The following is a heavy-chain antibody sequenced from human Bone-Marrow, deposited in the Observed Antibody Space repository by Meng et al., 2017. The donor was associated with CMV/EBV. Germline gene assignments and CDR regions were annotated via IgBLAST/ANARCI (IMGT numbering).Heavy chain of an antibody. J-gene: IGHJ3*02. CDR1: GYSFTSYW. CDR2: IYPGDSDT. Sequence: GGSLRLSCKGSGYSFTSYWIGWVRQMPGKGLEWMGIIYPGDSDTRYSPSFQGQVTISADKSISTAYLQWSSLKASDTAMYYCARHRDAYCGGDCYSGAFDIWGQGPMVTVSS. V-gene: IGHV5-51*01. D-gene: IGHD2-21*01. CDR3: ARHRDAYCGGDCYSGAFDI.